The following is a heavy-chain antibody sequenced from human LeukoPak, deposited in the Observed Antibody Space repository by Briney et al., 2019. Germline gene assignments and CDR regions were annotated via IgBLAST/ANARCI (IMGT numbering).Heavy chain of an antibody. CDR2: IYHSGST. D-gene: IGHD2-2*01. CDR3: ARDTVPYCSSTSCYRGAFDI. CDR1: GGSISSGGYY. V-gene: IGHV4-30-2*01. J-gene: IGHJ3*02. Sequence: PSQTLSLTCTVSGGSISSGGYYWSWIRQPPGKGLEWIGYIYHSGSTYYNPSLKSRVTISVDRSKNQFSLKLSSVTAADTAVYYCARDTVPYCSSTSCYRGAFDIWGQGTMVTVSS.